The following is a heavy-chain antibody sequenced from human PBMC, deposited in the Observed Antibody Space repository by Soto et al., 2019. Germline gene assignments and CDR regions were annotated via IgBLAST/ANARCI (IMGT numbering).Heavy chain of an antibody. CDR1: GNSFTNYW. CDR2: IYPGDSDI. CDR3: ARLGCSSSSCSGGGPWFDP. Sequence: PGESLKISCKGSGNSFTNYWIGWVRQMPGKGLEWMGIIYPGDSDIRYSPSFQGQVTISADKSISTAYLQWSSLKASDTAMYYCARLGCSSSSCSGGGPWFDPWGQGTLVTVSS. D-gene: IGHD2-2*01. V-gene: IGHV5-51*01. J-gene: IGHJ5*02.